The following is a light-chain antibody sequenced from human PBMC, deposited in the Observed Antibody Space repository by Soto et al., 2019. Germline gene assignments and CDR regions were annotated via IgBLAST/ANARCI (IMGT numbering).Light chain of an antibody. CDR3: QQYNSLSTWT. CDR2: KAS. V-gene: IGKV1-5*03. Sequence: DIQMTQSPSTLSASLGDRVTITCRASQSISSWLAWYQQKPGRAPKLLIYKASSLQSGVPSRFSGSGSGLEFTLTINSLQPDDFATYYCQQYNSLSTWTFGQGTKVDI. J-gene: IGKJ1*01. CDR1: QSISSW.